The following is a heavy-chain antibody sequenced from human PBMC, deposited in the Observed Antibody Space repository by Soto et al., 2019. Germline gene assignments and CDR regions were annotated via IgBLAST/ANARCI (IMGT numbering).Heavy chain of an antibody. Sequence: PSETLSLTCPVSGGSISSYYWTWIRQSPGKGLEWIGYIYYTGSTKYSPSLKSRVTISLGTSRNQFSLNLSSVTAADTAVYFCARGGTYGDYFDYWGQGTLVTVSS. CDR1: GGSISSYY. CDR3: ARGGTYGDYFDY. V-gene: IGHV4-59*01. J-gene: IGHJ4*02. CDR2: IYYTGST. D-gene: IGHD4-17*01.